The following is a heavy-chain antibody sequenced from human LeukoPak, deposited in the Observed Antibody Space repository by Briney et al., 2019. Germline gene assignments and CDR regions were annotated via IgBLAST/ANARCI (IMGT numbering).Heavy chain of an antibody. D-gene: IGHD3-10*01. Sequence: GGSLRLSCAASGFTFSSYAMSWVRQAPGKGLEWVSAISGSGGSTYYADSVKGRFTISRDNSKNTLYLQMNSLRAEDTAVYYCAKVGGSGSYYMSFFSGYFDYWGQGTLVTVSS. V-gene: IGHV3-23*01. J-gene: IGHJ4*02. CDR1: GFTFSSYA. CDR2: ISGSGGST. CDR3: AKVGGSGSYYMSFFSGYFDY.